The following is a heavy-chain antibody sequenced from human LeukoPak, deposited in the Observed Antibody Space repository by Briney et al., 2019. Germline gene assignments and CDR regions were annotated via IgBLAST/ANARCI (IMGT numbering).Heavy chain of an antibody. D-gene: IGHD3-22*01. V-gene: IGHV3-30*04. CDR2: ISYDGSNK. J-gene: IGHJ3*02. CDR1: GFTFSSYA. Sequence: TGGSLRLSCAASGFTFSSYAMHWVRQAPGKGLEWVAVISYDGSNKYYADSVKGRFTISRDNSKNTLYLQMNSLRAEDTAVYYCARDYYDSSGYYYVHPPQYAFDIWGQGTMVTVSS. CDR3: ARDYYDSSGYYYVHPPQYAFDI.